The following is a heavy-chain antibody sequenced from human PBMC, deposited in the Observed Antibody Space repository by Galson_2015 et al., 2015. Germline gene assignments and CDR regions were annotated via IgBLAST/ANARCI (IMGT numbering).Heavy chain of an antibody. J-gene: IGHJ3*02. CDR2: INAGNGNT. CDR1: GYTFTSYA. V-gene: IGHV1-3*01. D-gene: IGHD2-15*01. CDR3: ARASPYGSGGSCYFANAFDI. Sequence: SVKVSCKASGYTFTSYAMHWVRQAPGQRLEWMGWINAGNGNTKYSQKFQGRVTITRDTSASTAYMELSSLRSEDTAVYYCARASPYGSGGSCYFANAFDIWGQGTMVTVSS.